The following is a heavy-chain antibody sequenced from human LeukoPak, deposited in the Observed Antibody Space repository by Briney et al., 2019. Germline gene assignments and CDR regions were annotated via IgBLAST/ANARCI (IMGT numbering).Heavy chain of an antibody. J-gene: IGHJ5*02. CDR3: AKLALNRFTMVRGVPS. V-gene: IGHV3-30*18. CDR1: GFTFSSYS. CDR2: ISYDGSNK. D-gene: IGHD3-10*01. Sequence: LAGGSLRLSCAASGFTFSSYSMNWVRQAPGKGLEWVAVISYDGSNKYYADSVKGRFTISRDNSKNTLYLQMNSLRAEDTAVYYCAKLALNRFTMVRGVPSWGQGTLVTVSS.